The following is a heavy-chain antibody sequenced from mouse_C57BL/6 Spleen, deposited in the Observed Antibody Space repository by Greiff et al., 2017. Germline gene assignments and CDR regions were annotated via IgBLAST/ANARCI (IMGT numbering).Heavy chain of an antibody. V-gene: IGHV1-64*01. D-gene: IGHD1-1*01. J-gene: IGHJ4*01. CDR2: IHPNSGST. Sequence: QVQLQQPGAELVKPGASVKLSCKASGYTFTSYWMHWVKQRPGQGLEWIGMIHPNSGSTNYNEKFKSKATLTVDKSSSTAYMQLSSLTSEDSAVYYCARSIITTVVARGAMDYWGQGTSVTVSS. CDR1: GYTFTSYW. CDR3: ARSIITTVVARGAMDY.